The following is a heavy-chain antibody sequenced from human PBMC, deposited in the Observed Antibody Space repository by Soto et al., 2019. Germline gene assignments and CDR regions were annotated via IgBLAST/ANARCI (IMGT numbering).Heavy chain of an antibody. CDR3: AREYYYGSGPWY. CDR2: IGIGSSTK. J-gene: IGHJ4*02. D-gene: IGHD3-10*01. CDR1: GFTFRNYG. V-gene: IGHV3-48*04. Sequence: PGGSLRLSCAASGFTFRNYGMNWVRQAPGKGLEWVSYIGIGSSTKYYADSVKGRFTISRDSAKNSLYLQMNSLRSDDTAVYYCAREYYYGSGPWYWGQGTLVTVSS.